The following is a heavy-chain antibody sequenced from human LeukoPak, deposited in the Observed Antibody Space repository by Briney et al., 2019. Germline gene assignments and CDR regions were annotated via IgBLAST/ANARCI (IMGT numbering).Heavy chain of an antibody. V-gene: IGHV3-74*01. D-gene: IGHD3-16*01. CDR3: ARGGSYGDY. CDR2: ANPDGSSA. J-gene: IGHJ4*02. CDR1: GFTFTRYW. Sequence: PGGSLRLSCAASGFTFTRYWMHWVRQVPGKGLVWVSRANPDGSSATYGDSVKGRFTSSRDNAKNTLYLQMHSLRAEDMAVYYCARGGSYGDYWGQGILVTVSS.